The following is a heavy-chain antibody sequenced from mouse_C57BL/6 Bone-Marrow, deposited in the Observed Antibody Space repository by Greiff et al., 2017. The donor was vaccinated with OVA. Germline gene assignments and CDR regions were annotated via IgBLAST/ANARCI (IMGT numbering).Heavy chain of an antibody. J-gene: IGHJ2*01. CDR3: ARRGLYYFDY. Sequence: QVQLQQPGAELVMPGASVKLSCKASGYTFTSYWMHWVKQRPGQGLEWIGEIDPSDSYTNYNQKFKGKSTLTVEKSSSTAYMQLSSLTSEDSAVYYCARRGLYYFDYWGQGTTLTVSS. CDR1: GYTFTSYW. CDR2: IDPSDSYT. V-gene: IGHV1-69*01. D-gene: IGHD3-2*02.